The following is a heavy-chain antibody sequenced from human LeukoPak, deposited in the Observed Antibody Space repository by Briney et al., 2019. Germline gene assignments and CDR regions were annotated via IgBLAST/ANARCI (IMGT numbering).Heavy chain of an antibody. Sequence: SETLSLTCTVSGGSITGGSYYWGWIRQPPGKGLEWIGNMFYSGRTYYNPALKSRVTISGDTSKNQFSLKLSSVTAADTAVYYCANCGYTGYAIDYWGQGTLVSVSS. J-gene: IGHJ4*02. CDR3: ANCGYTGYAIDY. CDR2: MFYSGRT. CDR1: GGSITGGSYY. V-gene: IGHV4-39*01. D-gene: IGHD5-12*01.